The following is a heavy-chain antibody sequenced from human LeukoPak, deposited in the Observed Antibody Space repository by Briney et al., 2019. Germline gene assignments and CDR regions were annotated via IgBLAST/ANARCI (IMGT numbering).Heavy chain of an antibody. Sequence: PGGSLRLSCAASGFTFSSYAMSWIRQPPGKGLEWIGEINHSGSTNYNPSLKSRVTISVDTSKNQFSLKLSSVTAADTAVYYCARGYGSSVVLRYFDWLDDAFDIWGQGTMVTVSS. CDR3: ARGYGSSVVLRYFDWLDDAFDI. CDR2: INHSGST. V-gene: IGHV4-34*01. D-gene: IGHD3-9*01. CDR1: GFTFSSYA. J-gene: IGHJ3*02.